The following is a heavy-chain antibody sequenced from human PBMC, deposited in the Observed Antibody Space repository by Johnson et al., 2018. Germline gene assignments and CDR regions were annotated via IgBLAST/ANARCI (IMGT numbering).Heavy chain of an antibody. CDR2: ISYDGSNK. D-gene: IGHD2-21*02. CDR1: GFTFSSYA. J-gene: IGHJ1*01. V-gene: IGHV3-30-3*01. CDR3: ARFGAFWGGDCSSFQR. Sequence: QVQLVQSGGGVVQPGRSLRLSCAASGFTFSSYAMHWVRQAPGKGLEWVAVISYDGSNKYYADSVKGRFTISRDNSKNSLYLQMNSLRAEDTAVYYCARFGAFWGGDCSSFQRWGQGTLGTV.